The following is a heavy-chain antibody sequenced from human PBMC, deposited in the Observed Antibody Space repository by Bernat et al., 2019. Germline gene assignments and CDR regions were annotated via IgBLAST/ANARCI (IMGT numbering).Heavy chain of an antibody. CDR2: IWYDGSNK. CDR3: ARDLTYSSGWYVGGNFDY. CDR1: GFTFSSYG. V-gene: IGHV3-33*01. Sequence: QVQLVESGGGVVQPGRSLRLSCAASGFTFSSYGMHWVRQAPGKGLEWVAVIWYDGSNKYYADSVKGRVTISRDNSKNTLYLQMNSLRAEDTAVYYCARDLTYSSGWYVGGNFDYWGQGTLVTVSS. J-gene: IGHJ4*02. D-gene: IGHD6-19*01.